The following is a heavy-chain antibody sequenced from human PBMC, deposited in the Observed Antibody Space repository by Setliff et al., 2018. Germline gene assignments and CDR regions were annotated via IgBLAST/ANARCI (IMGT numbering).Heavy chain of an antibody. CDR3: ARDRPPGIAAAGSPNWFDP. D-gene: IGHD6-13*01. CDR1: GGTFSSYA. J-gene: IGHJ5*02. CDR2: IIPILGIA. V-gene: IGHV1-69*10. Sequence: SVKVSCKASGGTFSSYAIRWVRQAPGQGLEWMGGIIPILGIANYAQKFQGRVTITADESTSTAYMELSSLRSEDTAVYYCARDRPPGIAAAGSPNWFDPWGQGTLVTVSS.